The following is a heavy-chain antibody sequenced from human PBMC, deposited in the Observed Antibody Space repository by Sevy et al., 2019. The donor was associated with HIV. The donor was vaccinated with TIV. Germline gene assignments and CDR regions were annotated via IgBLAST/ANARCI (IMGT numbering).Heavy chain of an antibody. J-gene: IGHJ3*02. CDR2: INHSGST. CDR1: GGSFSGYY. Sequence: SETRSLTCAVYGGSFSGYYWSWIRQPPGKGLEWIGEINHSGSTNYNPSLKSRVTISVDTSKNQFSLKLSSVTAADTAVYYCARYHPPTDILGADVSHAFDIWGQGTMVTV. CDR3: ARYHPPTDILGADVSHAFDI. D-gene: IGHD1-26*01. V-gene: IGHV4-34*01.